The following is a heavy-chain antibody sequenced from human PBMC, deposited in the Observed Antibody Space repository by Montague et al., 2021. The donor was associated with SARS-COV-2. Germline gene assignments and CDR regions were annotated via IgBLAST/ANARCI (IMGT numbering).Heavy chain of an antibody. J-gene: IGHJ6*02. CDR3: ARGVDGLSHYYYGMDV. D-gene: IGHD3-9*01. CDR2: IYYSGST. CDR1: GGSISSGGYY. Sequence: TLSLTCTVYGGSISSGGYYWSWIRQHPGKGLEWIGYIYYSGSTYYNPSLKSRVTISADTSKNQFSLKLSSVTAADTAVYYCARGVDGLSHYYYGMDVWGQGTTVTVSS. V-gene: IGHV4-31*03.